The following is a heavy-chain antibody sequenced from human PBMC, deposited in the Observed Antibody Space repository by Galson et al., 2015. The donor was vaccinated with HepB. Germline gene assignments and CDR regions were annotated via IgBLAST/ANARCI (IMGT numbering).Heavy chain of an antibody. CDR1: GFTFSSYA. Sequence: SLRLSCAASGFTFSSYAMHWVRQAPGKGLEWVAVISYDGSNKYYADSVKGRFTISRDNSKNTLYLQMNSLRAEDTAVYYCARGGDLHDYGDYVVGWFDPWGQGTLVTVSS. CDR3: ARGGDLHDYGDYVVGWFDP. D-gene: IGHD4-17*01. J-gene: IGHJ5*02. CDR2: ISYDGSNK. V-gene: IGHV3-30*04.